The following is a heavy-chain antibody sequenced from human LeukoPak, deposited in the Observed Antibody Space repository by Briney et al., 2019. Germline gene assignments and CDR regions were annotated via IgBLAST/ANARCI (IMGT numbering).Heavy chain of an antibody. V-gene: IGHV4-34*01. CDR2: INHSGST. Sequence: SETLSLTCAVYGGSFSGYYWSWIRQPPGKGLEWIGEINHSGSTNYNPSLKSRVTISVDTSKNQFSLKLSSVTAADTAVYYCARVTESSYGDYAVDYWGQGTLVTVSS. CDR1: GGSFSGYY. J-gene: IGHJ4*02. CDR3: ARVTESSYGDYAVDY. D-gene: IGHD4-17*01.